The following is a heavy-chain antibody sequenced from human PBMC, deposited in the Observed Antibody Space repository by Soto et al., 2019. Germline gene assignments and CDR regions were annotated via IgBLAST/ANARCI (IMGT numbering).Heavy chain of an antibody. CDR1: GYTFTGYY. Sequence: SVKVSCKASGYTFTGYYMHWVRQAPGQGLEWMGWINPNSGGTNYAQKFQGRVTMTRDTSISTAYMELSRLRSDDTAVYYCARDPTDYYDSSGSFDPWGQGTLVTV. CDR2: INPNSGGT. J-gene: IGHJ5*02. D-gene: IGHD3-22*01. V-gene: IGHV1-2*02. CDR3: ARDPTDYYDSSGSFDP.